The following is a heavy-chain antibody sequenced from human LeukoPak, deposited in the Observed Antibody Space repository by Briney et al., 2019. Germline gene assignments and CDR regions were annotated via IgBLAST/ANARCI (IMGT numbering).Heavy chain of an antibody. J-gene: IGHJ4*02. Sequence: PGGSLRLSCEVSGFTFSSYWMSWVRQAPGKGLEWVANIKQDGSDKYYVDSVKGRFTISRDNAKNSLYLQMNSLRAEDTAVYYCARSLGYCSGGSCFPFDYWGQGTLVTVSS. D-gene: IGHD2-15*01. V-gene: IGHV3-7*05. CDR3: ARSLGYCSGGSCFPFDY. CDR2: IKQDGSDK. CDR1: GFTFSSYW.